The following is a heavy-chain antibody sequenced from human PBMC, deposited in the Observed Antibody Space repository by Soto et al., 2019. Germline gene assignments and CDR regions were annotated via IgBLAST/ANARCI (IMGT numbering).Heavy chain of an antibody. CDR3: AKRGSVVGMATIWDPPDY. CDR1: GFTFSSYG. CDR2: ISYDGSNK. Sequence: QVQLVESGGGVVQPGRSLRLSCAASGFTFSSYGMHWVRQAPGKGLEWVAVISYDGSNKYYADSVKGRFTISRDNSKNTLYLQMNSLRAEDTAVYYCAKRGSVVGMATIWDPPDYWGQGTLVTVSS. D-gene: IGHD5-12*01. J-gene: IGHJ4*02. V-gene: IGHV3-30*18.